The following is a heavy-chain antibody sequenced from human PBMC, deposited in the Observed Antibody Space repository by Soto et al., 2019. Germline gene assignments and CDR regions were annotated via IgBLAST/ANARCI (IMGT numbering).Heavy chain of an antibody. J-gene: IGHJ6*02. D-gene: IGHD3-22*01. CDR2: IKSKTDGGTT. CDR3: TTDYYYDSSGYFSRDYYGMDV. CDR1: GFTFSNAW. Sequence: EVQLVESGGGLVKPGGSLRLSCAASGFTFSNAWMNWVRQAPGKGLEWVGGIKSKTDGGTTDYDAPVKGRFTISRDDSKNTLYLQMNSLKTEDTAVYYCTTDYYYDSSGYFSRDYYGMDVWGQGTTVTVSS. V-gene: IGHV3-15*07.